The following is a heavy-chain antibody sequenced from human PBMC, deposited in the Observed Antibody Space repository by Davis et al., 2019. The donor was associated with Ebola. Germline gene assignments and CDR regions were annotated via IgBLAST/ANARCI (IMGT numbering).Heavy chain of an antibody. Sequence: ASVKVSCKASGYTFTSYDINWVRQATGQGLEWMGWMNPNSGNTGYAQKFQGRVTMTRNTSISTAYMELSSLRSEDTAVYYCARDLRFGVHYYYYGMDVWGKGTTVTVSS. D-gene: IGHD3-16*01. V-gene: IGHV1-8*01. CDR3: ARDLRFGVHYYYYGMDV. CDR2: MNPNSGNT. CDR1: GYTFTSYD. J-gene: IGHJ6*04.